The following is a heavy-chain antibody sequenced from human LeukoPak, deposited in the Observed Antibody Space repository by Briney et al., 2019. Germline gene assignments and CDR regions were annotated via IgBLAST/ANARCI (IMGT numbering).Heavy chain of an antibody. CDR2: SGPYNGHT. D-gene: IGHD1-1*01. V-gene: IGHV1-18*01. Sequence: ASVKVSCKASGYTFTDYGISWVRQAPGQGLEWMGWSGPYNGHTNYAQKLQDRLTMTIDTSTSTAYMELRSLRSDDTAMYYCARRAPGKLAADYWGQGTLVTVSS. CDR3: ARRAPGKLAADY. CDR1: GYTFTDYG. J-gene: IGHJ4*02.